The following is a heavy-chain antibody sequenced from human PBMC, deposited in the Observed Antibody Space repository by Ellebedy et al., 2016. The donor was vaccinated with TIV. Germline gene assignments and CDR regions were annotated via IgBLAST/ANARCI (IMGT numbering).Heavy chain of an antibody. CDR3: ASSLTMLRGGMDV. Sequence: MPSETLSLTWTVSGGSISCSSYYWGWIRQPPGKGLDWIGSIYYSGSTYYNPSLKIRVTISVDTSKNQFSLKLSSVTAADTAVYYCASSLTMLRGGMDVWGQGTTVTVSS. J-gene: IGHJ6*02. V-gene: IGHV4-39*07. CDR1: GGSISCSSYY. D-gene: IGHD3-10*01. CDR2: IYYSGST.